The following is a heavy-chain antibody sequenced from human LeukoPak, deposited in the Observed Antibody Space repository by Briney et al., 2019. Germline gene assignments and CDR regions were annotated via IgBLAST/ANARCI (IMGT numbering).Heavy chain of an antibody. D-gene: IGHD2-15*01. V-gene: IGHV2-70*11. J-gene: IGHJ4*02. CDR1: GFSLSTNGMC. CDR3: ARRYCSGGSCYSEYDYFDY. CDR2: IDWDDDK. Sequence: SGPALVKPTQTLTLTCTFSGFSLSTNGMCVSWIRQPPGRALEWLARIDWDDDKYYSASLKTRLTISGDTSKNQVVLTMTNMDPVDTARYYCARRYCSGGSCYSEYDYFDYWGQGTLVTVSS.